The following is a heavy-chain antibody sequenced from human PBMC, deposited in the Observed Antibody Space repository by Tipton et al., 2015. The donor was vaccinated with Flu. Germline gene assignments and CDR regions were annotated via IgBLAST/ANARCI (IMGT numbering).Heavy chain of an antibody. CDR2: INPKTANT. J-gene: IGHJ4*02. Sequence: QLVQSGAEVKKPGASVKVSCKASGYAFSRNGISWVRQAPGQGLEWMGWINPKTANTNFGRKLQGRVTMTIDTSTSTTYLELRSLRSADTAMYYCARDLQLGIELAATTRMFDSGGQGTLLTVSS. D-gene: IGHD6-19*01. CDR1: GYAFSRNG. CDR3: ARDLQLGIELAATTRMFDS. V-gene: IGHV1-18*04.